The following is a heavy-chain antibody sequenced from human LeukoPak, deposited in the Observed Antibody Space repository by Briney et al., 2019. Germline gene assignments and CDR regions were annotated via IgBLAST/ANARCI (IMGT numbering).Heavy chain of an antibody. V-gene: IGHV1-46*01. J-gene: IGHJ3*02. CDR2: INPSGIST. D-gene: IGHD6-13*01. CDR3: ASQAATDTDAFDI. CDR1: GNTLTRHY. Sequence: ASVKVSCKASGNTLTRHYMHWVRQTPGQGLEWMGIINPSGISTRYVQKFQGRVTVTRDTSTSTVYMELSSLRSEDTAVYYCASQAATDTDAFDIWGQGTMVTVSP.